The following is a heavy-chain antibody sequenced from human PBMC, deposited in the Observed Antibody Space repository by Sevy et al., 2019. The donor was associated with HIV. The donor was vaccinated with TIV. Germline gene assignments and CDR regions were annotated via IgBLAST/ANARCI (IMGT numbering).Heavy chain of an antibody. CDR2: ILYDGSNE. CDR3: AKGLHYGSGSYYGGTDY. Sequence: GGSLRLSCAASDFTFNGYGMHWVRQAPGKGLEWVAVILYDGSNEYYADSVKGRFTISRDNSKNTVYLQMNRLRTEDTAVYYCAKGLHYGSGSYYGGTDYWGQETLVTVSS. J-gene: IGHJ4*02. D-gene: IGHD3-10*01. V-gene: IGHV3-30*18. CDR1: DFTFNGYG.